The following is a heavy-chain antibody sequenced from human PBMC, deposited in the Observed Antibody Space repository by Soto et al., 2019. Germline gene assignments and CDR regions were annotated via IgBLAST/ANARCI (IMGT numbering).Heavy chain of an antibody. CDR2: IIPIFGTA. CDR1: GGTFSSYA. CDR3: ARAYYYDSSGYSAFDY. D-gene: IGHD3-22*01. J-gene: IGHJ4*02. Sequence: SVKVSCKASGGTFSSYAISWVRQAPGQGLEWMGGIIPIFGTANYAQKFQGRVTITADESTGTAYMELSSLRSEDTAVYYCARAYYYDSSGYSAFDYWGQGTLVTVSS. V-gene: IGHV1-69*13.